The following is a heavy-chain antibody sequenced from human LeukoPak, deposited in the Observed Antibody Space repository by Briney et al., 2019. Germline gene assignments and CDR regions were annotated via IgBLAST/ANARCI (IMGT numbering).Heavy chain of an antibody. CDR1: GFTFSNYG. CDR2: IWYDGSYT. Sequence: PGTSLRLSCTASGFTFSNYGMHWVRQAPGKGLEWVAVIWYDGSYTYYAESVKGRLTISRDDSKNTLYLQMNSLRAEDTSLYYCAKDDCSTTSCLDHWGQGTLVSVSS. J-gene: IGHJ4*02. V-gene: IGHV3-33*06. CDR3: AKDDCSTTSCLDH. D-gene: IGHD2-2*01.